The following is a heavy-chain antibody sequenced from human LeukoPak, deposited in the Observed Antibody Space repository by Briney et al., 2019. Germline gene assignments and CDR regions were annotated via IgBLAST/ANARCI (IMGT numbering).Heavy chain of an antibody. CDR2: ISGSGNSI. Sequence: GGSLPLSCAASGFRLNVYAMSWVRPAPGRRLEWISIISGSGNSIYYADSVKGRFTISRDNSKNTLYLQMNSLRAEDTAVYYCAKGHKRFLEWLAHWFDPWGQGTLVPVSS. J-gene: IGHJ5*02. CDR1: GFRLNVYA. CDR3: AKGHKRFLEWLAHWFDP. D-gene: IGHD3-3*01. V-gene: IGHV3-23*01.